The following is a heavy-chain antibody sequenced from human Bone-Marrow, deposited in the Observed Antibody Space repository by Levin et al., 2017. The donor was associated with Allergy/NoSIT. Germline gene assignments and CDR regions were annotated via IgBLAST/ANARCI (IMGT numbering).Heavy chain of an antibody. CDR2: IIPIFGTA. D-gene: IGHD2-15*01. V-gene: IGHV1-69*13. CDR1: GGTFSSYA. J-gene: IGHJ3*02. Sequence: PSASVKVSCKASGGTFSSYAISWVRQAPGQGLEWMGGIIPIFGTANYAQKFQGRVTITADESTSTAYMELSSLRSEDTAVYYCAREGFSGKRNDAFDIWGQGTMVTVSS. CDR3: AREGFSGKRNDAFDI.